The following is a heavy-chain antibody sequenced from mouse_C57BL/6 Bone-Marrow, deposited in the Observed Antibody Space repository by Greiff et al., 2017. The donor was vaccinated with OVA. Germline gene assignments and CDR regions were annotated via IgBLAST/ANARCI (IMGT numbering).Heavy chain of an antibody. CDR2: IWSGGST. J-gene: IGHJ1*03. Sequence: VKLVESGPGLVQPSQSLSITCTVSGFSLTSYGVHWVRQSPGKGLEWLGVIWSGGSTDYNAAFISRLSISKDNSKSQVFFKMNSLQADDTAIYYCARGDYSNSFYWYFDVWGTGTTVTVSS. CDR3: ARGDYSNSFYWYFDV. D-gene: IGHD2-5*01. CDR1: GFSLTSYG. V-gene: IGHV2-2*01.